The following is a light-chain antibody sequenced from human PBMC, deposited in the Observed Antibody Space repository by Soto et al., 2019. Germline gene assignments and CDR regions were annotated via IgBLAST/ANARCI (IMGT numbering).Light chain of an antibody. Sequence: DIVLTQSPGTLSLSPGERAILSCRASQSVSSSFLAWYQQKGGQAPRLLIYGASSRATGIPDRFSGSGSGTDFTLTISRLEPEDFAVYYCQQYSRSPLTFGGGTKVEIK. CDR1: QSVSSSF. V-gene: IGKV3-20*01. CDR2: GAS. J-gene: IGKJ4*01. CDR3: QQYSRSPLT.